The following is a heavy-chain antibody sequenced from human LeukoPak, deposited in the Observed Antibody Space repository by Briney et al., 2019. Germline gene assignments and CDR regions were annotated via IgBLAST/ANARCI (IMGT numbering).Heavy chain of an antibody. V-gene: IGHV4-4*02. CDR2: IYHSGSP. CDR3: ARSVGLYDNSNYYSGDFDY. J-gene: IGHJ4*02. D-gene: IGHD3-22*01. CDR1: GGSISSNNW. Sequence: SGTLSLTCAVSGGSISSNNWWGWVRQPPGKGLEWIGEIYHSGSPNYNPSLKSRVTISVDKSRNHFSLNLSSVTAAGTAVYYCARSVGLYDNSNYYSGDFDYWGQGTLVTVPS.